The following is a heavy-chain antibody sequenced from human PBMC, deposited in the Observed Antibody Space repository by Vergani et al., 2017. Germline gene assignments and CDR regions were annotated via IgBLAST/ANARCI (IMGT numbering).Heavy chain of an antibody. CDR3: ARSSVVAAQTIDY. J-gene: IGHJ4*02. V-gene: IGHV1-2*04. CDR2: INPNSGGT. Sequence: QVQLVQSGAEVKKPGASVKVSCKASGYTFTGYYMHWVRQAPGQGLEWMGWINPNSGGTNYAQKFQGWVTMTRDTSLSTAYMELSRLRSDDTVVYYCARSSVVAAQTIDYWGQGTLVTVSS. D-gene: IGHD2-15*01. CDR1: GYTFTGYY.